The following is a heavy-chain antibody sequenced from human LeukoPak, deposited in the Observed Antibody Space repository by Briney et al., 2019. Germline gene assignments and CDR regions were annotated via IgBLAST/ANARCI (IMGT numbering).Heavy chain of an antibody. CDR2: IKQDGSEK. CDR1: GFTFSSYW. D-gene: IGHD3-10*01. CDR3: ARSARKLYYYGSGIRSKGPGENDY. V-gene: IGHV3-7*01. Sequence: PGGSLRLSCAASGFTFSSYWTSWVRQAPGKGLEWVANIKQDGSEKYYVDSVKGRLTLSRDNAKNSLYLQMNSLRAEDTAVYYCARSARKLYYYGSGIRSKGPGENDYWGQGTLVTVSS. J-gene: IGHJ4*02.